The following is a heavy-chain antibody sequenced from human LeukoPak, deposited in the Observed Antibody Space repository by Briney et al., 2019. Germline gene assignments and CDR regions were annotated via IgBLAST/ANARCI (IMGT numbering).Heavy chain of an antibody. J-gene: IGHJ4*02. V-gene: IGHV3-33*01. Sequence: GRSLRLSCAASGFTFSSYGMHWVRQAPGKGLEWVAVIWYDGSNKYYADSVKGRFTISRDNSKNTLYLQMNSLRAEDTAVYYCARDGPTAYFDFWGQGALVTVSS. CDR1: GFTFSSYG. CDR3: ARDGPTAYFDF. CDR2: IWYDGSNK. D-gene: IGHD5-18*01.